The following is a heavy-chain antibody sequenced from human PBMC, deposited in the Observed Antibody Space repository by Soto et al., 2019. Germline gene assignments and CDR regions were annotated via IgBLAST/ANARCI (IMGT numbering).Heavy chain of an antibody. J-gene: IGHJ4*02. CDR1: GGTFSSYA. Sequence: GASVKVSCKASGGTFSSYAISWVRQAPGQGLEWMGGIIPIFGTANYAQKFQGRVTITADESTSTAYMELSSLRSEDTAVYYCARRLTSEYYYDSSGYPFDYWGQGTLVTVSS. D-gene: IGHD3-22*01. CDR2: IIPIFGTA. CDR3: ARRLTSEYYYDSSGYPFDY. V-gene: IGHV1-69*13.